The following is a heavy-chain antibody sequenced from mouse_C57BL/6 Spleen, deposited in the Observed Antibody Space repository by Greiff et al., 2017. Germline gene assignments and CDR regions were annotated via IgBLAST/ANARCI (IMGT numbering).Heavy chain of an antibody. Sequence: VQLQQPGAELVRPGSSVKLSCKASGYTFTSYWMHWVKQRPIQGLEWIGNIDPSDSETHYNQKFKDKATLTVDKSSSTAYMQLSSLTSEDSAVYYCARPDDYGGYFDYWGQGTTLTVSS. V-gene: IGHV1-52*01. D-gene: IGHD2-4*01. CDR3: ARPDDYGGYFDY. CDR1: GYTFTSYW. CDR2: IDPSDSET. J-gene: IGHJ2*01.